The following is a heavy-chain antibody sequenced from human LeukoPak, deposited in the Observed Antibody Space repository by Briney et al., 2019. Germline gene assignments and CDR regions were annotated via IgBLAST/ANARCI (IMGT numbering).Heavy chain of an antibody. V-gene: IGHV3-73*01. CDR1: GFTFSGSA. CDR3: AREDTGVAFDI. Sequence: GGSLRLSCAASGFTFSGSAMHWVRQASGKGLEWVGRIRSKANSYATAYPESVKGRFTISRDDSKNTAYLQMNSLKTEDTAVYYCAREDTGVAFDIWGQGTTVTV. D-gene: IGHD2-8*01. J-gene: IGHJ3*02. CDR2: IRSKANSYAT.